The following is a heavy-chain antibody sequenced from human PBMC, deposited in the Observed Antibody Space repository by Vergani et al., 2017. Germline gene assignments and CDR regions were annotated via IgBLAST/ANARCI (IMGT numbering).Heavy chain of an antibody. D-gene: IGHD3-22*01. J-gene: IGHJ4*02. Sequence: EVQLLESGGGLVQPGGSLRLSCAASGFTFSSYAMSWVRQAPGKGLEWVSAISGSGGSTYYADSVKGRFTISRDNSKNTLYLQMNILRAEDTAVYYCAKALVVVITNFDYWGQGTLVTVSS. V-gene: IGHV3-23*01. CDR2: ISGSGGST. CDR1: GFTFSSYA. CDR3: AKALVVVITNFDY.